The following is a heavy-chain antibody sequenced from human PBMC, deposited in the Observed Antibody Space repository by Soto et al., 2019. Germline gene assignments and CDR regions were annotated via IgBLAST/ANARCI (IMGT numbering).Heavy chain of an antibody. CDR3: ARDAGIAAADPYNRFDP. V-gene: IGHV1-18*01. D-gene: IGHD6-13*01. CDR1: GYTFTSYG. CDR2: TSAYNGNT. Sequence: QVQLVQSGAEVKEPGASVKVSCKASGYTFTSYGISWVRQAPGQGLEWMGWTSAYNGNTNYAQKLQGRVSMTKDTSTSTAYMELRSLRSDDTAVYYCARDAGIAAADPYNRFDPWAQGTLVTVSS. J-gene: IGHJ5*02.